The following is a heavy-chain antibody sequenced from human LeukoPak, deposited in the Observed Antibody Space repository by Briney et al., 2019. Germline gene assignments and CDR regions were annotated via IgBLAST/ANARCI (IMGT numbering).Heavy chain of an antibody. CDR1: GGSVSSDY. V-gene: IGHV4-59*08. Sequence: SETLSLTCTVSGGSVSSDYWSWIRQPPGKGLEWIGYIYHTGNSDYNPSLKSRATISLDTSKNQFSLKLTSVTAADTAVYYCARLLIIGNWFDPWGQGTLVTVSS. CDR2: IYHTGNS. J-gene: IGHJ5*02. D-gene: IGHD3-10*01. CDR3: ARLLIIGNWFDP.